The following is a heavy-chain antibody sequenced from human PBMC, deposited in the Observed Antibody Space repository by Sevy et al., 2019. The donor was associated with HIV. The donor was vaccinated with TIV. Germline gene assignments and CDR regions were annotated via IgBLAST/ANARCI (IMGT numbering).Heavy chain of an antibody. D-gene: IGHD6-13*01. V-gene: IGHV4-31*03. CDR3: AGETEPGTIH. CDR1: GSSINSGGYY. CDR2: IHYSGCT. Sequence: SETLSLTCTVSGSSINSGGYYWNCIRHHPGKGLEWMGDIHYSGCTYYNTSLKSRITISLDTSKNQFSLMVISVIAADTAVYYCAGETEPGTIHWGQGALVTVSS. J-gene: IGHJ4*02.